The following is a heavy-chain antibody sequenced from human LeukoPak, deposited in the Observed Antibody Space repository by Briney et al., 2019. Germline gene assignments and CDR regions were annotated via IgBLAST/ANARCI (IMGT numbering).Heavy chain of an antibody. Sequence: SDTLALSWTVSGGSISSGGYYWSWIRQHPGKGLEWIGYIYYSGSTYYNPSLKSRVTISVDTSKNQFSLKLSSVTAADTAVYYCARVCTSCYEGKWYFDLWGRGTLVTVSS. CDR3: ARVCTSCYEGKWYFDL. V-gene: IGHV4-31*02. CDR1: GGSISSGGYY. CDR2: IYYSGST. D-gene: IGHD2-2*01. J-gene: IGHJ2*01.